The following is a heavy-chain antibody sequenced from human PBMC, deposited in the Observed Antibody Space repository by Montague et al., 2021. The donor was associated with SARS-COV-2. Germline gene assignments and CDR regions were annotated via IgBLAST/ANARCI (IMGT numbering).Heavy chain of an antibody. CDR1: GGSIYSSSYY. J-gene: IGHJ4*02. Sequence: SETLSLTSTVSGGSIYSSSYYWGWIRQPPGKGLEWIGNVLYSGSTYYNPSLKSRVTISVDTSKNQFSLKLNSVTAADTAVYYCGSFIDYWGQGTLVTVSS. CDR3: GSFIDY. V-gene: IGHV4-39*01. CDR2: VLYSGST.